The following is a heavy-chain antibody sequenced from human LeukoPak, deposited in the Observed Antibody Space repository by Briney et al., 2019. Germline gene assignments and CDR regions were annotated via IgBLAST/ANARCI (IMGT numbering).Heavy chain of an antibody. D-gene: IGHD2-2*01. J-gene: IGHJ6*03. CDR1: GGSFSGYY. V-gene: IGHV4-34*01. Sequence: SETLSLTCAVYGGSFSGYYWSWIRQPPGKGLEWIGEINHSGSTNYNPSLKSRVTISVDTSKNQFSLKLSSVTAADTAVYYCARSIRYCSSTSCYGYYYYYMDVWGKGTTVTVSS. CDR2: INHSGST. CDR3: ARSIRYCSSTSCYGYYYYYMDV.